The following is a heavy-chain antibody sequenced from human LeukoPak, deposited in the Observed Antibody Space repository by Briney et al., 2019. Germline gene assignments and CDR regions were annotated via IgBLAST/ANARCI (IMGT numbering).Heavy chain of an antibody. D-gene: IGHD6-19*01. CDR1: GGSISSSSYY. V-gene: IGHV4-39*01. CDR2: IYYSGST. J-gene: IGHJ4*02. CDR3: ARHQVAGTWDY. Sequence: SESLSLTCAVSGGSISSSSYYWGWIRQPPGKGLEWIGSIYYSGSTYYNPSLKSRVTISVDTSKNQFSLKLRSVTAADTAVYYCARHQVAGTWDYWGQGTLVTVSS.